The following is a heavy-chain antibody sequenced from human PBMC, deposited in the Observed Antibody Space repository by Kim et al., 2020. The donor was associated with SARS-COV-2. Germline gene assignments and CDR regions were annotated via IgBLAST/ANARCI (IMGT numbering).Heavy chain of an antibody. J-gene: IGHJ4*02. CDR2: T. D-gene: IGHD3-10*01. CDR3: AKDIWFGDEDY. Sequence: TYYADSVKGRFTISRDNSKNSLYLQMNSLRTEDTALYYCAKDIWFGDEDYWGQGTLVTVSS. V-gene: IGHV3-43*01.